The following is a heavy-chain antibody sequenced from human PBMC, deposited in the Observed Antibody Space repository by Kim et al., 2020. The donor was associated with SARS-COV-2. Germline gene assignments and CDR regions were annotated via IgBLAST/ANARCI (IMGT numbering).Heavy chain of an antibody. CDR3: ARHLDGSGSPMDV. CDR2: IYYSGST. D-gene: IGHD3-10*01. J-gene: IGHJ6*02. V-gene: IGHV4-39*01. CDR1: GGSISSSSYY. Sequence: SETLSLTCTVSGGSISSSSYYWGWIRQPPGKGLEWIGSIYYSGSTYYNPSLKSRVTISVDTSKNQFSLKLSSVTAADTAVYYCARHLDGSGSPMDVWGQGTTVTVSS.